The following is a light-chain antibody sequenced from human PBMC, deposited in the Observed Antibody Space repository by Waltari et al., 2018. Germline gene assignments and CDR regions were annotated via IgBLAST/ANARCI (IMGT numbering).Light chain of an antibody. Sequence: QSVLTQPPSVSGAPGQRVTISCTGSSSNIGAGYDVHWYQQLPGAAPKLLIYAYSKRPSGVPDRFYGSRSGTSASLAITGLQAEDEADYYCQSYDSSLSAVFGGGTKLTVL. CDR1: SSNIGAGYD. V-gene: IGLV1-40*01. J-gene: IGLJ3*02. CDR2: AYS. CDR3: QSYDSSLSAV.